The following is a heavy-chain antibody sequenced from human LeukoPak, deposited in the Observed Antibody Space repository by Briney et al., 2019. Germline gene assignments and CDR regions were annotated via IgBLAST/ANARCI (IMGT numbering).Heavy chain of an antibody. J-gene: IGHJ4*02. CDR1: GYTFTSYG. V-gene: IGHV1-18*01. CDR3: ARKLSGRDYGALDFDY. CDR2: ISAYNGNT. D-gene: IGHD4-17*01. Sequence: GASVKVSCKASGYTFTSYGISWVRQAPGQGLEWMGWISAYNGNTNYAQKLQGRVTMTTDTSTSTAYMELRSLRSDDTAVYYCARKLSGRDYGALDFDYWGQGTLVTVSS.